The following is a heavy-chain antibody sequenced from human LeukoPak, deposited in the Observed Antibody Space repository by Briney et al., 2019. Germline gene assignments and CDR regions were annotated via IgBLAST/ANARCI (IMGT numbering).Heavy chain of an antibody. CDR3: ARTTYYYDNSAYYPNNFDY. J-gene: IGHJ4*02. D-gene: IGHD3-22*01. V-gene: IGHV4-31*03. CDR1: GGSIISGGYY. Sequence: PSETLSLTCNVSGGSIISGGYYWSWIRQHPGKGLEWIGFISYSGSTYYNPSLNSRVTISVDTSKNQFSLKLSSVTAADTAVYYCARTTYYYDNSAYYPNNFDYWGQGTLSPSPQ. CDR2: ISYSGST.